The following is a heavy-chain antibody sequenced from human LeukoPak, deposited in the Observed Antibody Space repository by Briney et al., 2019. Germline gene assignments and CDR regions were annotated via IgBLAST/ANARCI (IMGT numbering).Heavy chain of an antibody. Sequence: PETLSLTCTVSGGSITSSSYYWGWIRQPPGKGLEWIGSIYYSGSTYYNPSLKSRVTISVDTSKNQFSLQLSSVTPEDTAVYYCARVGSSTWDVRGNNYFDSWGQGTLVTVSS. CDR1: GGSITSSSYY. V-gene: IGHV4-39*01. J-gene: IGHJ4*02. CDR3: ARVGSSTWDVRGNNYFDS. CDR2: IYYSGST. D-gene: IGHD6-13*01.